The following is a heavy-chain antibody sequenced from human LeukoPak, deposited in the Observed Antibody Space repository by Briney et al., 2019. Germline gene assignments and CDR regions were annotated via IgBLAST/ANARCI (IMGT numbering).Heavy chain of an antibody. J-gene: IGHJ4*02. CDR1: GFTFSSYE. Sequence: GGSLRLSCAASGFTFSSYEMNWVRQAPGKGLEWVSYISSSGSTIYYADSVKGRFTISRDNSENTVYLQMNSLRAEDTAVYFCAKRFQAPAGHDFWGQGTLVTVSS. V-gene: IGHV3-48*03. CDR2: ISSSGSTI. CDR3: AKRFQAPAGHDF. D-gene: IGHD6-13*01.